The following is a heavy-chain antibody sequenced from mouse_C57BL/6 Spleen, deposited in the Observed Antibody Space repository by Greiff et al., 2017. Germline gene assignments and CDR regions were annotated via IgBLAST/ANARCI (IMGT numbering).Heavy chain of an antibody. J-gene: IGHJ2*01. CDR3: AREPVTGTYFDY. Sequence: EVKVVESGGGLVQPGGSLKLSCAASGFTFSDYYMYWVRQTPEKRLEWVAYISNGGGSTYYPDTVKGRFTISRDNAKNTLYLQMSRLKSEDTAMYYCAREPVTGTYFDYWGQGTTLTVSS. V-gene: IGHV5-12*01. D-gene: IGHD4-1*01. CDR1: GFTFSDYY. CDR2: ISNGGGST.